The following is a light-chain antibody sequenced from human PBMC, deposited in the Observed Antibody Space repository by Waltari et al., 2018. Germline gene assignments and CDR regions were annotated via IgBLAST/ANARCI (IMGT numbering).Light chain of an antibody. Sequence: DTQLTQSPSFLSASLGERVTITCRASQDIGTFLAWYQQKPGKAPNLLIFAASTWQSGVPSRFSGSGSGTEFTLTISSLQPEDFATYYCQQFKNYPNTFGQGTKLVIK. CDR3: QQFKNYPNT. CDR1: QDIGTF. J-gene: IGKJ2*01. CDR2: AAS. V-gene: IGKV1-9*01.